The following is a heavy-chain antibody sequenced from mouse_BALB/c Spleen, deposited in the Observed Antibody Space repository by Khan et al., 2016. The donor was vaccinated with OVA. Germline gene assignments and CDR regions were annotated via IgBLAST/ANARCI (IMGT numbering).Heavy chain of an antibody. CDR1: GYTFTSYW. CDR2: IFPGTGTT. J-gene: IGHJ3*01. Sequence: VQLQESGAELVKPGASVKLSCKTSGYTFTSYWIQWVKQRPGQGLGWIGQIFPGTGTTYYNENFKGKATLTVDTSSNTAYMQFSSLTSEDSAVDCCARGYFGNYEFAYWGQGTLVTVSP. D-gene: IGHD2-1*01. V-gene: IGHV1S132*01. CDR3: ARGYFGNYEFAY.